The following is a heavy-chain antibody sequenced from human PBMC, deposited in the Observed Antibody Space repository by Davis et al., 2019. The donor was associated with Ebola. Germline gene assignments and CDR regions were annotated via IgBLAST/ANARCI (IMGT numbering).Heavy chain of an antibody. J-gene: IGHJ6*02. V-gene: IGHV3-23*01. Sequence: PGGSLRLSCAASGFTFSSYAMSWVRQAPGKGLEWVSGISGSGGSTYYADSVKGRFTISRDNSKNTMYVQMNSLRAEDTAVYYCAKIHDYGGNWHLFYGMDVWGQGTTVTVSS. CDR3: AKIHDYGGNWHLFYGMDV. CDR2: ISGSGGST. CDR1: GFTFSSYA. D-gene: IGHD4-23*01.